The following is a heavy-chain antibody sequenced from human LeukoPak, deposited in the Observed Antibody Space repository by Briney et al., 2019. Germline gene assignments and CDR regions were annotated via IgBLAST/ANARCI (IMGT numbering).Heavy chain of an antibody. CDR3: GKGPYRRYALDL. J-gene: IGHJ5*02. D-gene: IGHD1-1*01. CDR1: GGSFSGYY. CDR2: INHSGST. V-gene: IGHV4-34*01. Sequence: TPSETLSLTCAVYGGSFSGYYWSWIRQPPGKGLEWIGEINHSGSTNYNPSLKSRVTISVDTSKNQFSLKLSSVTAADTAVYYCGKGPYRRYALDLLGQGTLVNGFS.